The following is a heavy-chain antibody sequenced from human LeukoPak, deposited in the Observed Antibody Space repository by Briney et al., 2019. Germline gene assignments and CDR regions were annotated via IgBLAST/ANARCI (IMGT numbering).Heavy chain of an antibody. CDR1: GFTFSSYA. J-gene: IGHJ4*02. CDR2: VAQDGSAQ. V-gene: IGHV3-7*04. CDR3: ARVIGGAIDY. Sequence: GGSLRLSCAASGFTFSSYAMHWVRQAPGKGLEWLANVAQDGSAQNYVDSLEGRFTVSRDNPRNTLYLQMHSLRAEDAAVYYCARVIGGAIDYWGQGTLVTVSS. D-gene: IGHD1-26*01.